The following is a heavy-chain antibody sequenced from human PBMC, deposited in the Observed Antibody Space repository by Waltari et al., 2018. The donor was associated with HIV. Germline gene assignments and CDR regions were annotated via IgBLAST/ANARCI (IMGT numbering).Heavy chain of an antibody. J-gene: IGHJ4*02. D-gene: IGHD3-10*02. CDR3: IRDMFGEYDY. V-gene: IGHV3-74*01. CDR1: GFSISRYW. CDR2: MNEDGNRI. Sequence: EVQLEESGGASVQPGGSLRLSCAASGFSISRYWMNWVRQTPGKGLVWVSRMNEDGNRIDYAGSVRGRFTISRDSAKNTLFLQMNSLRDEDTAMYYCIRDMFGEYDYWGQGALVTVSS.